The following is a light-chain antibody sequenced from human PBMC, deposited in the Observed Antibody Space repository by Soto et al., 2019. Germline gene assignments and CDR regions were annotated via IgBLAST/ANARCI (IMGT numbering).Light chain of an antibody. CDR3: QQYGSSPPWT. V-gene: IGKV3-20*01. CDR2: VAS. CDR1: EGVSSSY. J-gene: IGKJ1*01. Sequence: ESVLTQSPGTLSLSPGERATLSCRASEGVSSSYLAWYQQKPGQAPRLLIYVASSRATGIPDRFSGSGSGTVFPLTIIRLEAEDFALYYCQQYGSSPPWTFGQGTNVEIK.